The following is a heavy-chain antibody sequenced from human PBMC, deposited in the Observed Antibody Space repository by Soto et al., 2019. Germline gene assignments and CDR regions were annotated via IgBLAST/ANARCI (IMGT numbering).Heavy chain of an antibody. V-gene: IGHV3-23*01. CDR2: IVGSGTNT. D-gene: IGHD3-10*01. J-gene: IGHJ4*02. CDR3: AKKVNSGSGSQYFDY. Sequence: GGSLRLSCEASGFNFINYAMSWVRQAPGKGLEWVSAIVGSGTNTYYAASVRGRFTISRDNSKNTLFLQMNSLRAEDTAIYYCAKKVNSGSGSQYFDYWGQGTLVTVSS. CDR1: GFNFINYA.